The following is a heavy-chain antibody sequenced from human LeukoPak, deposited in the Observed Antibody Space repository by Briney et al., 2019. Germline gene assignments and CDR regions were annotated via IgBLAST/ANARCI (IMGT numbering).Heavy chain of an antibody. D-gene: IGHD6-19*01. Sequence: PGGSLRLSCAASGFTFSDYYMSWIRQAPGKGLEWVSYISSSGSTIYYADSVKGRFTISRDNAKNSLYLQMNSLRAEDTAVYYCARDKVAGTYYFDYWGQGTLVTVSS. CDR1: GFTFSDYY. CDR3: ARDKVAGTYYFDY. CDR2: ISSSGSTI. V-gene: IGHV3-11*04. J-gene: IGHJ4*02.